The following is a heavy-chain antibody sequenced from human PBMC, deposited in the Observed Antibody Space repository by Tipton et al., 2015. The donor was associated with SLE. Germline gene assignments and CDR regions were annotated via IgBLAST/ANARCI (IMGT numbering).Heavy chain of an antibody. CDR1: GFTFSSYG. CDR3: AKDGSYGKRVDGFFDY. CDR2: ISYDGSNK. Sequence: RSLRLSCAASGFTFSSYGMHWVRQAPGKGLEWVAVISYDGSNKYYADSVKGRFTISRDNSKNTLYLQMNSLRAEDTAVYYCAKDGSYGKRVDGFFDYWGQGTLVTVSS. V-gene: IGHV3-30*18. J-gene: IGHJ4*02. D-gene: IGHD5-18*01.